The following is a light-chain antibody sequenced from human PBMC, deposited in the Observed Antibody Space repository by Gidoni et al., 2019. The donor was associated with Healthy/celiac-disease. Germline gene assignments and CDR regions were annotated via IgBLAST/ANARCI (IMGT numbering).Light chain of an antibody. V-gene: IGKV1-33*01. CDR2: DAS. Sequence: ESQMTQSPSSLSASVGDRVTITCQASHDSSNYLNWYQQKPGKAPKLLIYDASNLETGVPSWFSGGGSGTYFTFTISSLQPEDIATYYCQQYDKLLGVFGPGTKVEIK. CDR1: HDSSNY. J-gene: IGKJ3*01. CDR3: QQYDKLLGV.